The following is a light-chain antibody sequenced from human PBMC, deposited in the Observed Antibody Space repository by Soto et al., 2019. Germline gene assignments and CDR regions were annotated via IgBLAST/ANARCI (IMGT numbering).Light chain of an antibody. V-gene: IGLV2-11*01. CDR1: SSDVGGYSY. J-gene: IGLJ1*01. CDR3: CSHAGSYTYV. Sequence: QSVLTQPRSVSGSPGQSLTISCTGTSSDVGGYSYVSWYQQHPGKAPKLMIYDVTKRPSGVPDRFSGSKSGNTASPTISGLQAEDEGDYYCCSHAGSYTYVFGTGTKVTVL. CDR2: DVT.